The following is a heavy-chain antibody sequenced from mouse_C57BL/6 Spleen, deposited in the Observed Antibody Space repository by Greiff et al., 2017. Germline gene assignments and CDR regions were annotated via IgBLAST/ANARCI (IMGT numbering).Heavy chain of an antibody. Sequence: QVQLQQPGAELVKPGASVKLSCKASGYTFTSYWMQWVKQRLGQGLEWIGEIDPSDSYTNYNQKFKGKATLTVDTSSSTAYMQFRSLTSEDSAVCYCAKNNDSYSFDYGGQGTTLTVSS. V-gene: IGHV1-50*01. CDR1: GYTFTSYW. J-gene: IGHJ2*01. D-gene: IGHD2-4*01. CDR3: AKNNDSYSFDY. CDR2: IDPSDSYT.